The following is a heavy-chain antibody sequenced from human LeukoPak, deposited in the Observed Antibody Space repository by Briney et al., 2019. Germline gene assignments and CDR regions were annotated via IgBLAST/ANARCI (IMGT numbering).Heavy chain of an antibody. Sequence: ASVKVSCKVSGYTLTELSMHWVRQAPGKGLEWMGGFDPEDGETIYAQKFQGRVTITRDTSASTAYMELSSLRSEDTAVYYCARAPALRSTTVATFDPWGQGTLVTVSS. CDR3: ARAPALRSTTVATFDP. CDR1: GYTLTELS. D-gene: IGHD4-23*01. V-gene: IGHV1-24*01. J-gene: IGHJ5*02. CDR2: FDPEDGET.